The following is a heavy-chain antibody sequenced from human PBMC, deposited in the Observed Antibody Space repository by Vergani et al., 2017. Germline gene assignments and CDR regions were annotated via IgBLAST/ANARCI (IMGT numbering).Heavy chain of an antibody. V-gene: IGHV3-21*01. CDR1: GFTFSSYS. CDR3: ASPSSSDVDTAMVTI. Sequence: EVQLVESGGGLVKPGGSLRLSCAASGFTFSSYSMNWFRQAPGKGLEWVSSISSSSSYIYYADSVKGRFTISRDNAKNSLYLQMNSLRAEDTAVYYCASPSSSDVDTAMVTIWGQGTLVTVSS. CDR2: ISSSSSYI. J-gene: IGHJ4*02. D-gene: IGHD5-18*01.